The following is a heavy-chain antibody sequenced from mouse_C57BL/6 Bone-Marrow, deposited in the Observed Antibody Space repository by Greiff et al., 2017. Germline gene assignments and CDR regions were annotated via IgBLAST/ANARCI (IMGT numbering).Heavy chain of an antibody. Sequence: VQLQQPGAELVKPGASVKLSCKASGYTFTNYWMHWVKQRPGQGLEWIGMMNPNGGSPDYNEKFKSEDTLSVDKSSRTAYMELSSLTSEDSAVYYCARCYDYDDYTMDYWGQGTSVTVSS. CDR3: ARCYDYDDYTMDY. D-gene: IGHD2-4*01. J-gene: IGHJ4*01. V-gene: IGHV1-64*01. CDR2: MNPNGGSP. CDR1: GYTFTNYW.